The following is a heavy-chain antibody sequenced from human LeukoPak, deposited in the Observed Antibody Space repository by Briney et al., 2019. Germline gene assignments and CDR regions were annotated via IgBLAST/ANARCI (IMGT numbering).Heavy chain of an antibody. CDR1: GDSISSSSYY. CDR2: IYYSGST. Sequence: SETLSLTCTVSGDSISSSSYYWGWIRQPPGKELEWIGSIYYSGSTYYNPSLNSRVTISVDTSKNQFSLRLRSVTAADTAVYYCARQIASAGTAGFDFWGQGALVTVSS. V-gene: IGHV4-39*07. D-gene: IGHD6-13*01. CDR3: ARQIASAGTAGFDF. J-gene: IGHJ4*02.